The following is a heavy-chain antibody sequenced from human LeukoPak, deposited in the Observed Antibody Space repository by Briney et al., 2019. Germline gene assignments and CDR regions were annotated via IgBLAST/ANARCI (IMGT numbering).Heavy chain of an antibody. Sequence: PSETLSLTCTVSGGSISSGGYYWSWIRQHPGQGLEWIGYIYTSGSTNYNPSLKSRVTISVDTSKNQFSLKLSSVTAADTAVYYCARSRDGGNSEVFDYWGQGTLVTVSS. J-gene: IGHJ4*02. V-gene: IGHV4-61*08. D-gene: IGHD4-23*01. CDR1: GGSISSGGYY. CDR3: ARSRDGGNSEVFDY. CDR2: IYTSGST.